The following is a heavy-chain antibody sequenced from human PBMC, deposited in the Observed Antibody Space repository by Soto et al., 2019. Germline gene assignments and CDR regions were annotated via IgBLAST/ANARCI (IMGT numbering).Heavy chain of an antibody. CDR1: GGSISTNY. D-gene: IGHD6-13*01. V-gene: IGHV4-59*01. CDR2: VYYSGST. CDR3: ARAPSTWDKHFDS. J-gene: IGHJ4*02. Sequence: PSETLSLTCIVSGGSISTNYWSWIRQPPGKGLEWIGYVYYSGSTHYTPSLKSRVTISVDTSKNQFSLKLSSVTAADAAVYYCARAPSTWDKHFDSWGQGTLVTVSS.